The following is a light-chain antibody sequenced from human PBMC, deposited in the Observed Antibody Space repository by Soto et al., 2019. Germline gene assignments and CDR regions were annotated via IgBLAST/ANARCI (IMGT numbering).Light chain of an antibody. CDR1: QSVSSSF. Sequence: EIVLTQSPGTLSLSPGERATLSCRASQSVSSSFLAWYQQKPGQAPRLLIYGASSRATGIPDRFSGSGSGTDFTLTISRLEPEDVAVYYCQQRDKWPVTFGGGTKVEFK. CDR3: QQRDKWPVT. J-gene: IGKJ4*01. V-gene: IGKV3D-20*02. CDR2: GAS.